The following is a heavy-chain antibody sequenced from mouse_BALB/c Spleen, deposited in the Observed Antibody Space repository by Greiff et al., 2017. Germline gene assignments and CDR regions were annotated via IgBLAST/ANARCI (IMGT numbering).Heavy chain of an antibody. CDR3: ARCGTTALDD. D-gene: IGHD1-2*01. CDR1: GFNLKDYY. J-gene: IGHJ2*01. V-gene: IGHV14-1*02. Sequence: VQLKQSGAELVRPGALVKLSCKASGFNLKDYYMHWVKQRPEHGLEWNGWIDSENGNTINDPKYQGKDSITADKSSNTAYLQLSSLTSEDTADYYSARCGTTALDDWGQGNTLTVSS. CDR2: IDSENGNT.